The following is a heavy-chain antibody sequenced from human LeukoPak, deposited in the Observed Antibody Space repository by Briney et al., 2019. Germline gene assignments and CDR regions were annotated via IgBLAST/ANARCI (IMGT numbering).Heavy chain of an antibody. J-gene: IGHJ5*02. CDR2: FDPEDGET. V-gene: IGHV1-24*01. CDR3: ATEKSLYSSSRYSDGENWFDP. Sequence: ASVKVSCKVSGYTLTELSMHWVRQAPGKGLEWMGGFDPEDGETIYAQKFQGRVTMTEDTFTDTAYMELSSLRSEDTAVYYCATEKSLYSSSRYSDGENWFDPWGQGTLVTVSS. D-gene: IGHD6-13*01. CDR1: GYTLTELS.